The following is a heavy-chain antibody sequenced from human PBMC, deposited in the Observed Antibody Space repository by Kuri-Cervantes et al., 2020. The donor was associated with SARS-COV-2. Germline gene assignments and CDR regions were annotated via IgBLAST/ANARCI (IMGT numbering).Heavy chain of an antibody. CDR3: ARVNDVIAARLHDAFDI. J-gene: IGHJ3*02. Sequence: GGSLRLSCAASGFTLSSYGMHWVRQAPGKGLEWVAFIRYDGSNKYYADSVKGRFTISRDNSKNTLYLQMNSLRAEDTAVYYCARVNDVIAARLHDAFDIWGQGTMVTVSS. CDR2: IRYDGSNK. V-gene: IGHV3-30*02. D-gene: IGHD6-6*01. CDR1: GFTLSSYG.